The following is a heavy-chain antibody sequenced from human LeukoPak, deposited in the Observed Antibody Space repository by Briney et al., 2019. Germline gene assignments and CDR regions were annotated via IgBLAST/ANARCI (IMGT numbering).Heavy chain of an antibody. J-gene: IGHJ5*02. CDR3: AREFLMVRGLGFDNWFDP. V-gene: IGHV4-38-2*02. Sequence: PSETLSLTCTVSGYSISSGYYWGWIRQPPGKGLEWIGSIYHSGSAYYNPSLKSRVTISVDTSKNQFSLKVSSVTAADTAVYYCAREFLMVRGLGFDNWFDPWGQGTLVTVSS. CDR1: GYSISSGYY. D-gene: IGHD3-10*01. CDR2: IYHSGSA.